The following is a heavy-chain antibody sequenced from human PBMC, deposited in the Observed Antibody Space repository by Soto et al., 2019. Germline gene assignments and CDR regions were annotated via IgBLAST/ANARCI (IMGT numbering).Heavy chain of an antibody. CDR1: GFTFISYS. J-gene: IGHJ6*02. CDR2: ISSSSSTI. CDR3: ARDYDFWSGYFGYYYYGMDV. Sequence: WGSLRLSCAASGFTFISYSINFVRHSPLKWREWVSYISSSSSTIYYADSVKGRFTISRDNAKNSLYLQMNSLRDEDTAVYYCARDYDFWSGYFGYYYYGMDVWGQGTTVTVSS. D-gene: IGHD3-3*01. V-gene: IGHV3-48*02.